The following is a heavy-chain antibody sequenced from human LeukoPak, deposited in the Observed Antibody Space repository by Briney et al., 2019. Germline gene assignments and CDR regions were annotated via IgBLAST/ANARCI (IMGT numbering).Heavy chain of an antibody. Sequence: PSETLSLTCTVSGGSISSGDYYWSWIRQHPGEGLEWIGYIYYSGSTYYNPSLKSRVTISVDTSKNQFSLKLSSVTAADTAVYYCARDNGSGSYYVFDIWGQGTMVTVSS. D-gene: IGHD3-10*01. J-gene: IGHJ3*02. CDR2: IYYSGST. CDR3: ARDNGSGSYYVFDI. V-gene: IGHV4-31*03. CDR1: GGSISSGDYY.